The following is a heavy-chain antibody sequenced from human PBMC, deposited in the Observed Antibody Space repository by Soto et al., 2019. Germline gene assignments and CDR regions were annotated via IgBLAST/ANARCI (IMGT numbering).Heavy chain of an antibody. V-gene: IGHV4-39*01. Sequence: SETLSLTCTVSGGSISSSSYYWGWIRQPPGKGLEWIGSIYYSGSTYYNPSLKSRVTISVDTSKNQFSLKLSSVTAADTAVYYCARRQNDYVWGSYHGYWGQGTLVTVSS. CDR2: IYYSGST. CDR1: GGSISSSSYY. D-gene: IGHD3-16*02. CDR3: ARRQNDYVWGSYHGY. J-gene: IGHJ4*02.